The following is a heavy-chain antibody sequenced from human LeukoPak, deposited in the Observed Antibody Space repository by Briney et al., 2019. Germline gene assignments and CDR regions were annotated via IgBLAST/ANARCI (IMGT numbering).Heavy chain of an antibody. J-gene: IGHJ4*02. V-gene: IGHV4-59*01. CDR2: IYYSGNT. CDR3: AGDRGGGGLSLDY. CDR1: GGSITNYY. Sequence: PSETLSLTCTVSGGSITNYYWSWMRQPPGKGLEWIGYIYYSGNTNYNPSLKSRVTISVDTSKNQFSLNLSSVTAAGTAVYYCAGDRGGGGLSLDYWGQGTLVTVSS. D-gene: IGHD3-16*02.